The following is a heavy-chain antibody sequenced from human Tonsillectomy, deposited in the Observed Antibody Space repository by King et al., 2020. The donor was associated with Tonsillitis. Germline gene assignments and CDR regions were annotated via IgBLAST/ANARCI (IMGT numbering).Heavy chain of an antibody. CDR1: RFTFRNYP. CDR3: ASSTLNFLPYGGSDDL. Sequence: QLVQSGGGVVQPGRSLRLSCAASRFTFRNYPMHWVRQAPGKGLEWVAVISYDGSNKYYADSVKGRFTISRDNSKNTLYLQMNSLRAEDTAVYYCASSTLNFLPYGGSDDLWGRGTLVTVPS. D-gene: IGHD5-12*01. J-gene: IGHJ1*01. CDR2: ISYDGSNK. V-gene: IGHV3-30*04.